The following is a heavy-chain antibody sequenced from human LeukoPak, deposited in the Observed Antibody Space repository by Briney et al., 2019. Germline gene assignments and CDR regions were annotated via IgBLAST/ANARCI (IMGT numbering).Heavy chain of an antibody. Sequence: GGSLRLSCAASGFTVDEYAIHWVRQPPGKGLEWVSLISGDGVRTFYRASVKGRFTISRDNSKNSLYLQMNSLRTEDTALYYCAKDLTSVYDAFNIWGQGTMVTVSS. CDR2: ISGDGVRT. V-gene: IGHV3-43*02. J-gene: IGHJ3*02. CDR3: AKDLTSVYDAFNI. CDR1: GFTVDEYA.